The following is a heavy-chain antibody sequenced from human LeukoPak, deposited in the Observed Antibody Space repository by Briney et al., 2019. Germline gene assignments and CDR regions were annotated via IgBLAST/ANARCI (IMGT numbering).Heavy chain of an antibody. V-gene: IGHV3-13*01. CDR3: ARDISGGYDGLDV. CDR2: ISTAGDT. Sequence: GGSLRLSCAASGFTFSRYDMHWVRQVTGKGLEWVSAISTAGDTYYPGSVKGRFTVSRENAKNSLYLQMNSLSAGDTAVYYCARDISGGYDGLDVWGQGTTVTVS. CDR1: GFTFSRYD. D-gene: IGHD3-22*01. J-gene: IGHJ6*02.